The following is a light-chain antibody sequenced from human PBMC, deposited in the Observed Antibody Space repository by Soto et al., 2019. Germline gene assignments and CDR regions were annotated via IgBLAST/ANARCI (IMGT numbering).Light chain of an antibody. Sequence: EIVFTQSPDTLSLSPGEKATLSCRATQSVSSSYLAWYQQKPGQAPRLLIYGASSRAAGIPDRFSGSGSGTDFTLTISRLEPEDFAVYYCQQYGRSPLTFGGGTKVDI. CDR1: QSVSSSY. J-gene: IGKJ4*01. CDR2: GAS. V-gene: IGKV3-20*01. CDR3: QQYGRSPLT.